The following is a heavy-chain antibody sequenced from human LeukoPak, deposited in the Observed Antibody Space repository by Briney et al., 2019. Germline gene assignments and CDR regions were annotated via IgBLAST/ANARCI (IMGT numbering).Heavy chain of an antibody. CDR1: GLPFSNYA. CDR3: AKSYSYGAGTYHLDH. J-gene: IGHJ4*02. Sequence: GGSLRLSCAASGLPFSNYAMSWVRQAPGKGLEWVSSISTSGGSTYYADSVKGRFTISRDNSKNTLYLQMNSLRAEDTAEYYCAKSYSYGAGTYHLDHWGQGTLVPVS. V-gene: IGHV3-23*01. CDR2: ISTSGGST. D-gene: IGHD3-10*01.